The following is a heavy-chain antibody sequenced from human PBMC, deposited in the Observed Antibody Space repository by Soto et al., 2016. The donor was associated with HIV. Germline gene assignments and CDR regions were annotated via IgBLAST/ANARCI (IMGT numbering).Heavy chain of an antibody. J-gene: IGHJ3*01. CDR2: IDSAGDS. Sequence: EVQLVESGGHLVQPGGSLRLSCEASGFIFSDHDMHWVRQVRGKGLEWVSGIDSAGDSYYSVSVKGRFSISREIAKNSLYLQMNSLRAGDTAVYYCVREATHDAFDAWGQGTSSHRLF. CDR3: VREATHDAFDA. V-gene: IGHV3-13*04. CDR1: GFIFSDHD.